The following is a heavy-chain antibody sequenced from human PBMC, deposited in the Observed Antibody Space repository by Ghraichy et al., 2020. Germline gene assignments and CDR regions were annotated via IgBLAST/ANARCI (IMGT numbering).Heavy chain of an antibody. CDR3: ARGGQQLANYYYYYYYMDV. V-gene: IGHV4-34*01. CDR2: INHSGST. Sequence: SQTLSLTCAVYGGSFSGYYWSWIRQPPGKGLEWIGEINHSGSTNYNPSLKSRVTISVDTSKNQFSLKLSSVTAADTAVYYCARGGQQLANYYYYYYYMDVWGKGTTVTVSS. D-gene: IGHD6-13*01. CDR1: GGSFSGYY. J-gene: IGHJ6*03.